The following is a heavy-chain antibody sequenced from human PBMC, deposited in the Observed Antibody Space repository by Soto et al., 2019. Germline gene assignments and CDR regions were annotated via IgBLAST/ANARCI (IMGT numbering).Heavy chain of an antibody. CDR3: AILYSSGSSKDRFHP. CDR1: GNTFTSSA. V-gene: IGHV1-3*01. CDR2: INAGNGNT. D-gene: IGHD6-25*01. J-gene: IGHJ5*02. Sequence: ASVKASCKASGNTFTSSAMHWLRQAPGQRLEWMGWINAGNGNTKYSQKFQGRVTITRDTSASTAYMELSSLRSEDTAEYYCAILYSSGSSKDRFHPLDQGTLVTV.